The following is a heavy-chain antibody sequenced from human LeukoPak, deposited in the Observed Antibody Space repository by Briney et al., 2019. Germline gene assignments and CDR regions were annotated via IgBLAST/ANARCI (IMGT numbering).Heavy chain of an antibody. CDR1: GGSFSGYY. D-gene: IGHD2-8*01. J-gene: IGHJ2*01. Sequence: SETLSLTCAVYGGSFSGYYWSWIRQLPGKGLEWIGYIYYSGSTYYNPSLKSRVTISVDTSKNQFSLKLSSVTAADTAVYYCASTKNGYFDLWGRGTLVTVSS. CDR2: IYYSGST. V-gene: IGHV4-31*11. CDR3: ASTKNGYFDL.